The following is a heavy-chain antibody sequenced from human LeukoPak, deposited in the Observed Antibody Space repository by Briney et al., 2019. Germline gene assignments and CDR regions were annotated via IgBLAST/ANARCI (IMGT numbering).Heavy chain of an antibody. CDR2: ISYSGST. J-gene: IGHJ5*02. CDR1: GGSISSYY. CDR3: ARVLAAASWFDP. Sequence: SETLSLTCTVSGGSISSYYWSWIRQPPGKGLEWIGHISYSGSTNYNPSLKSRVTISVDTSKNQFSLKLSSVTAADTAVYYCARVLAAASWFDPWGQGTLVTVSS. V-gene: IGHV4-59*01. D-gene: IGHD2-15*01.